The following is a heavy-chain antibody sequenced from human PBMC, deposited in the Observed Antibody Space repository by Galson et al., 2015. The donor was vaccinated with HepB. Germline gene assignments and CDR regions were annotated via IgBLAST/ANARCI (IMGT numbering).Heavy chain of an antibody. CDR1: GFTFSHYA. J-gene: IGHJ4*02. CDR2: VSYDGSYT. V-gene: IGHV3-30-3*01. D-gene: IGHD6-13*01. CDR3: ARVRGLVIAAALDF. Sequence: SLRLSCAASGFTFSHYAMHWVRQAPGKGLEWVAVVSYDGSYTSHADSVKGRFTVSRDNSRNTLYLQMNSLRSEDTAVYYCARVRGLVIAAALDFWGQGTLVTASS.